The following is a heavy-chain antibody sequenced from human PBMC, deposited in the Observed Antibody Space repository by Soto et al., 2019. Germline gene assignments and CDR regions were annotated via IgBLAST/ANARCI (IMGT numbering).Heavy chain of an antibody. CDR2: IYYSGST. V-gene: IGHV4-59*01. J-gene: IGHJ4*02. CDR1: GGSISSYY. Sequence: PSETLSLTCTVSGGSISSYYWSWIRQPPGKGLEWIGYIYYSGSTNYNPSLKSRVTISVDTSKNQFSLKLSSVTAADTAVYYCASYLSRRGSGSYYRTFDYWGRGTLVTVSS. D-gene: IGHD3-10*01. CDR3: ASYLSRRGSGSYYRTFDY.